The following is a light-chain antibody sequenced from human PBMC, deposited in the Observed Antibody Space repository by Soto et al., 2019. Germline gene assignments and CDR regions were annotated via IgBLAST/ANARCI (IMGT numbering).Light chain of an antibody. V-gene: IGKV3-15*01. CDR2: GAS. CDR1: QSVSSN. J-gene: IGKJ1*01. Sequence: VMTQSPATLSVSPGERATLSCRASQSVSSNLAWYQQKHGQAPRLLIYGASTRATGIPARFSGSGSGTEFTITISRLEPEDGEVDDCQQYGSLSWTFGQGTKVDIK. CDR3: QQYGSLSWT.